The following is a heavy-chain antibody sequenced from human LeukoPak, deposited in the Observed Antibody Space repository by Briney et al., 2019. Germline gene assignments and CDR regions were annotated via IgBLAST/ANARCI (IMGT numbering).Heavy chain of an antibody. J-gene: IGHJ4*02. V-gene: IGHV3-23*01. CDR2: IFGSGGSP. CDR3: EKPHFKTKKGYFNY. Sequence: GGSLRLSCEASGFTFGGHAMYWVRQAPGKGLEWVAGIFGSGGSPHYADPVKGRFTISRDNSRDTLYVQMHSLRAEDAAVYYCEKPHFKTKKGYFNYGGKEPPVPVS. CDR1: GFTFGGHA. D-gene: IGHD1/OR15-1a*01.